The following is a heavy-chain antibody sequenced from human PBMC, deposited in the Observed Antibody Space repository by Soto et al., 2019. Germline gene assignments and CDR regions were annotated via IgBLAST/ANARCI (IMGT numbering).Heavy chain of an antibody. Sequence: VQLVESGGGLVKPGGSLRLSCAASGFTFSSYSMNWVRQAPGKGLEWVSSISSSSSYIYYADSVKGRFTISRDNAKNSLYLQMNSLRAEDTAVYYCARDPTYCSGGSCYYYGMDVWGQGTTVTVSS. D-gene: IGHD2-15*01. V-gene: IGHV3-21*01. CDR2: ISSSSSYI. J-gene: IGHJ6*02. CDR1: GFTFSSYS. CDR3: ARDPTYCSGGSCYYYGMDV.